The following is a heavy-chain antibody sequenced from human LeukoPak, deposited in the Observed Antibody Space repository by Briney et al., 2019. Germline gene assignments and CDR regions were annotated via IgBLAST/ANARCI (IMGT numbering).Heavy chain of an antibody. J-gene: IGHJ5*02. CDR3: ARDRGTGPLVT. CDR2: IYYSGST. D-gene: IGHD3-10*01. Sequence: SETLSLTCTVSGGSVSSYYWSWIRQPPGKGLEWIGYIYYSGSTNYNPSLKSRVTISVDTSKNQFSLKLSSVTAADTAVYYCARDRGTGPLVTWGQGTLVTVSS. CDR1: GGSVSSYY. V-gene: IGHV4-59*02.